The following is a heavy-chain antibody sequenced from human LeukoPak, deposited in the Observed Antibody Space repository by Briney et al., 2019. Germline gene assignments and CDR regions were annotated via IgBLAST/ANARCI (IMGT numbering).Heavy chain of an antibody. CDR2: ISGSGGST. Sequence: PGGSLRLSCAASGFTFSSYAMSWVRQAPGKGLEWVSAISGSGGSTYYADSVKGRFTISRDNSKNALYLQMNSLRAEDTAVYYCANLGSGYDKYLGYWGQGTLVTVSS. CDR1: GFTFSSYA. J-gene: IGHJ4*02. CDR3: ANLGSGYDKYLGY. D-gene: IGHD5-12*01. V-gene: IGHV3-23*01.